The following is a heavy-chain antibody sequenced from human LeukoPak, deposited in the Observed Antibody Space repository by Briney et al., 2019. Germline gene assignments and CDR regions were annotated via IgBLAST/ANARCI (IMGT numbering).Heavy chain of an antibody. J-gene: IGHJ5*02. D-gene: IGHD5-24*01. CDR2: ISRISPAM. CDR1: GFTFYYIA. CDR3: ARDGYNWADL. V-gene: IGHV3-48*01. Sequence: GGSLRLSCAASGFTFYYIAMSWVRQTLGKGLEWVAYISRISPAMQYPDCVKCRFTISRDNGDNSLFLQINSLRVEDTALYRCARDGYNWADLWGQGTLVTVSS.